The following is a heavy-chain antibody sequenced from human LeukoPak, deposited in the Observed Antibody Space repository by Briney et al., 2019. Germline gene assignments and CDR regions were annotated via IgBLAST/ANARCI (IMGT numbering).Heavy chain of an antibody. Sequence: GGSLRLSCAASGFTFSRYEMNWVRQAPGKGLEWVSYISSSGSTIYYADSVKGRFTISRDNAKKSLYLQMNSLRAEDTAVYYCAREEEVRAAGIDYWGQGTLVTVSS. D-gene: IGHD6-13*01. CDR2: ISSSGSTI. J-gene: IGHJ4*02. CDR3: AREEEVRAAGIDY. CDR1: GFTFSRYE. V-gene: IGHV3-48*03.